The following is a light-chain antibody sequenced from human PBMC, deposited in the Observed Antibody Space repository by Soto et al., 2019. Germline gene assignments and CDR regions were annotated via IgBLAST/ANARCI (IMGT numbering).Light chain of an antibody. CDR2: GAS. CDR1: QSVSSSS. J-gene: IGKJ4*01. CDR3: QQYGSSPPLT. Sequence: EIVLTQSPGTLSLSPGERATLSCRASQSVSSSSLAWYQHKPGQAPRLLIYGASSRATGIPDRFSGSGSGTDFTLTISRLEPEDVAVYYCQQYGSSPPLTFGGGTKVEIK. V-gene: IGKV3-20*01.